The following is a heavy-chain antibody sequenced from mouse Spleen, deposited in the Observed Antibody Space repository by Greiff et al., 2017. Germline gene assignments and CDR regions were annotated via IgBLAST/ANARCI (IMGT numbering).Heavy chain of an antibody. Sequence: EVQGVESGGGLVKLGGSLKLSCAASGFTFSSYAMSWVRQTPEKRLEWVATISSGGGNTYYPDSVKGRFTISRDNAKNTLYLQMSSLKSEDTAMYYCARQGITTVVATNFDVWGAGTTVTVSS. CDR2: ISSGGGNT. D-gene: IGHD1-1*01. V-gene: IGHV5-9-3*01. CDR3: ARQGITTVVATNFDV. CDR1: GFTFSSYA. J-gene: IGHJ1*01.